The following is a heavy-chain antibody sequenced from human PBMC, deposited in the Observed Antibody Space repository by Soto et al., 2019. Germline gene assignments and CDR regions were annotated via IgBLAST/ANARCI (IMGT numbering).Heavy chain of an antibody. J-gene: IGHJ6*02. CDR2: IWYDGSNK. Sequence: PGGSLRLSCAASGFTFSSYGMHWVRQAPGKGLEWVAVIWYDGSNKYYADSVKGRFTISRDNSKNTLYLQMNSLGAEDTAIYYCAKVNTIFGVLLFSSAYYFGMDVRGQGTTVTVSS. CDR1: GFTFSSYG. D-gene: IGHD3-3*01. V-gene: IGHV3-33*06. CDR3: AKVNTIFGVLLFSSAYYFGMDV.